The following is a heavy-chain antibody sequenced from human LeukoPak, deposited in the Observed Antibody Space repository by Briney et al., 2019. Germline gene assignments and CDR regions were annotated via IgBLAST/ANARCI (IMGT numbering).Heavy chain of an antibody. J-gene: IGHJ4*02. D-gene: IGHD3-22*01. Sequence: SETLSLTCTVSGGSISSYYWSWIRQPAGKGLEWIGRIYTSGSTNYNPSLKSRVTMSVDTSKNQFSLKLSSVTAADTAVYYCARDMYYYDSSGHLFDYWGQGTLVTVSS. V-gene: IGHV4-4*07. CDR1: GGSISSYY. CDR2: IYTSGST. CDR3: ARDMYYYDSSGHLFDY.